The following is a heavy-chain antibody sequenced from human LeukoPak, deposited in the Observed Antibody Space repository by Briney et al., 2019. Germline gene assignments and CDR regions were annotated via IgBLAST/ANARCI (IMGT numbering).Heavy chain of an antibody. CDR1: GGTFSSYA. D-gene: IGHD2-21*02. CDR3: ARVLGCGGDCYSDNDAFDI. V-gene: IGHV1-69*13. Sequence: AASVKVSCKASGGTFSSYAISWVRQAPGQGLEWMGGIIPIFGTANYAQKFQGRVTITADESTSTAYMELSSLRSEDTAMYYCARVLGCGGDCYSDNDAFDIWGQGTMVTVSS. J-gene: IGHJ3*02. CDR2: IIPIFGTA.